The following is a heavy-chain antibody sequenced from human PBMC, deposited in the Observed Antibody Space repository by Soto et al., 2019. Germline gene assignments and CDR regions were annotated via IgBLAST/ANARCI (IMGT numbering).Heavy chain of an antibody. CDR3: ARVGQQLVHRPSYYGMDV. D-gene: IGHD6-13*01. J-gene: IGHJ6*02. V-gene: IGHV1-18*01. CDR2: ISAYNCNT. Sequence: QVQLVQSGAEVKKPGASVKVSCKASGYTFTSYGISWVRQAPGQGLEWMGWISAYNCNTNYAQKLQGRVTMTTDTSTSRAYRELRSLRSDDTAVYYCARVGQQLVHRPSYYGMDVWGQGTTVTVSS. CDR1: GYTFTSYG.